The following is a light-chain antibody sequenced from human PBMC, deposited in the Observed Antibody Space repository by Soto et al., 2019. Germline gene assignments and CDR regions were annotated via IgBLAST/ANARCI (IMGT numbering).Light chain of an antibody. J-gene: IGLJ2*01. Sequence: QSALTQPASVSGSPGQSITISCTGTSSDVGGYNYVSWYQQHPGKAPKLMIYEVSNRHSGVSNRFSGSKSGNTASLTISGLQAEDEADYYCSSYTISSPVVFGGGTKVTVL. V-gene: IGLV2-14*01. CDR2: EVS. CDR3: SSYTISSPVV. CDR1: SSDVGGYNY.